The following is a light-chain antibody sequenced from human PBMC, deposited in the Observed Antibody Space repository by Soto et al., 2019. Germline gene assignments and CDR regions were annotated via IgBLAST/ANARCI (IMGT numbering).Light chain of an antibody. V-gene: IGKV3-20*01. CDR3: QQYNNWPPVT. J-gene: IGKJ2*01. CDR1: QRISSTF. Sequence: EIVLTQSPGTLSLSPGERASLSCRASQRISSTFLAWYQQKPGQAPRLLIYGASSRATGIPDRFSGSGSGTDFTLTISRLEAEDFAMYYCQQYNNWPPVTFGQGIKLEIK. CDR2: GAS.